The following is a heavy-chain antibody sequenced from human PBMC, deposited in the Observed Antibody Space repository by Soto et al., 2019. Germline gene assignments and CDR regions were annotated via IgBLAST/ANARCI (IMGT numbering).Heavy chain of an antibody. J-gene: IGHJ4*02. CDR3: ASSTTGGYYDSSGYPMDFAY. D-gene: IGHD3-22*01. CDR1: GGSISSGGHY. V-gene: IGHV4-31*03. CDR2: IYYSGST. Sequence: SETLSLTCTVSGGSISSGGHYWSWIRQHPGKGLEWIGYIYYSGSTYYNPSLKSRVTISVDTSKNQFSLKLSSVTAADTAVYYCASSTTGGYYDSSGYPMDFAYWGQGTLVTVSS.